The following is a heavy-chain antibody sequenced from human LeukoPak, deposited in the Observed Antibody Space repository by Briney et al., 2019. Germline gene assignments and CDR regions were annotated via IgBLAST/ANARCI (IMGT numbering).Heavy chain of an antibody. Sequence: GGSLRLSCAASGFTFSSYAMSWVRQAPGKGLEWVSAISGSGGSTYYADSVKGRFTISRDNSKNTLYLQMNSLRAEDTAVYYCASRRLGYCSSTSCYAFDYWGQGTLVTVSS. CDR2: ISGSGGST. CDR1: GFTFSSYA. V-gene: IGHV3-23*01. D-gene: IGHD2-2*01. CDR3: ASRRLGYCSSTSCYAFDY. J-gene: IGHJ4*02.